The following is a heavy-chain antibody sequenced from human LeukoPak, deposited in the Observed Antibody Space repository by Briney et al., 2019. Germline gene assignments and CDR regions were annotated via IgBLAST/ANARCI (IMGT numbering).Heavy chain of an antibody. CDR1: GGSISSSSYY. J-gene: IGHJ4*02. CDR3: ARVSDSSGYYVDY. Sequence: PSETLSLTCTVSGGSISSSSYYWGWIRQPPGKGLEWIGSIYYSGSTYYNPSLKSRVTISVDTSKNQFSLKLSSVTAADTAVYYCARVSDSSGYYVDYWGQGTLVTVSS. V-gene: IGHV4-39*01. CDR2: IYYSGST. D-gene: IGHD3-22*01.